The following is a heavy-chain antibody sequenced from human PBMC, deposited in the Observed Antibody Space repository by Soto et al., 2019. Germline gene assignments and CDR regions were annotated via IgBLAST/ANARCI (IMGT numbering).Heavy chain of an antibody. Sequence: ASETLSLTCTVSGGSVSSGSYYWSWIRQPPGKGLEWIGYIYYSGSTNYNPSLKSRVTISVDTSKNQFSLKLSSVTAADTAVYYCASYDILTGYLDYWGQGTLVTVSS. D-gene: IGHD3-9*01. V-gene: IGHV4-61*01. CDR3: ASYDILTGYLDY. CDR1: GGSVSSGSYY. J-gene: IGHJ4*02. CDR2: IYYSGST.